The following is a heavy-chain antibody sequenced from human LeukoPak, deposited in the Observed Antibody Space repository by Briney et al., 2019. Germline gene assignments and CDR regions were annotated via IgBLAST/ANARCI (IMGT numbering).Heavy chain of an antibody. CDR1: GGSFSGYY. J-gene: IGHJ4*02. CDR2: IKQDGSEK. D-gene: IGHD1-26*01. V-gene: IGHV3-7*01. Sequence: ETLSLTCAVYGGSFSGYYWSWIRQPPGKGLEWVANIKQDGSEKYYVDSVKGRFTISRDNAKNSLYLQMNSLRAEDTAVYYCARYRIVGATRFDYWGQGTLVTVSS. CDR3: ARYRIVGATRFDY.